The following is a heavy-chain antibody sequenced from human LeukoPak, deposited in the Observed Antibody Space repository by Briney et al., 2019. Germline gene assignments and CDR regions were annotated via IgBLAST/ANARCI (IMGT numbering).Heavy chain of an antibody. J-gene: IGHJ3*02. Sequence: SETLSLTCSVSGASISSYYWSWIRQSPGKGLEWIGNIYYSETNYNPSLKSRVTISVDTSKNQFSLKLSSVTAADTAVYYCARIAPLFTKLGIAVDAFDIWGQGTMVTVSS. V-gene: IGHV4-59*01. CDR2: IYYSET. CDR1: GASISSYY. D-gene: IGHD6-19*01. CDR3: ARIAPLFTKLGIAVDAFDI.